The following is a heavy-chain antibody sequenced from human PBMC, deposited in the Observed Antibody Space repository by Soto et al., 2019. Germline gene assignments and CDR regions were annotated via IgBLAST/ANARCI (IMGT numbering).Heavy chain of an antibody. Sequence: SETLSLICSVSGGSISPYYWTWIRQPPGKGLEWVGYIYHNGATNYNPSLRSRISISLDTSKIQFSLRLSSVTAADTAVYYCARGPRADYLPHFESWGQGTLVTVSS. CDR1: GGSISPYY. D-gene: IGHD4-17*01. CDR2: IYHNGAT. CDR3: ARGPRADYLPHFES. V-gene: IGHV4-59*08. J-gene: IGHJ4*02.